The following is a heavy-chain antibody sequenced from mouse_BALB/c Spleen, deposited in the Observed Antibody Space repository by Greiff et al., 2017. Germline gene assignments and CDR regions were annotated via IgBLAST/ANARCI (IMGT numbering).Heavy chain of an antibody. V-gene: IGHV1-63*01. CDR2: IYPGSGNT. Sequence: VQLQQSGAELVRPGTSVKISCKASGYAFTNYWLGWVKQRPGHGLEWIGDIYPGSGNTYYNEKFKGKATLTADKSSSTAYMQLSSLTSEDSAVYFCARNTYYGNSYYFDYWGQGTTLTVSS. CDR3: ARNTYYGNSYYFDY. CDR1: GYAFTNYW. J-gene: IGHJ2*01. D-gene: IGHD2-10*01.